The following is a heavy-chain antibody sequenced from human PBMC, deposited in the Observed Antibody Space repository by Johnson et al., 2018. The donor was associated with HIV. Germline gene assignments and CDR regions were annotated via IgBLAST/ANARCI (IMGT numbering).Heavy chain of an antibody. CDR3: AKDEGDGYRHDAFDI. CDR2: ISWNSGSI. J-gene: IGHJ3*02. D-gene: IGHD5-24*01. Sequence: VQLVESGGGLVQPGRSLRLSCAASGFTFDDYAMHWVRQAPGKGLEWVSGISWNSGSIGYADSVKGRFTISRDNAKNSLYLQMNSLRAEDTALYYCAKDEGDGYRHDAFDIWGQGTMVTVSS. V-gene: IGHV3-9*01. CDR1: GFTFDDYA.